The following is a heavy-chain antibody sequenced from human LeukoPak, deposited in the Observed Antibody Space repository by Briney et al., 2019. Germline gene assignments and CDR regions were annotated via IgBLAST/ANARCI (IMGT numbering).Heavy chain of an antibody. V-gene: IGHV3-74*01. J-gene: IGHJ3*02. CDR1: GFTFVTYW. Sequence: GGSLRLSCAASGFTFVTYWMHWVRQAPGKGLVWVSRINSDGSSTSYADSVKGRFTISRDNAKNTLYLQMNSLRAEDTAVYYRARSMVRGDIWGQGTMVTVSS. CDR3: ARSMVRGDI. D-gene: IGHD3-10*01. CDR2: INSDGSST.